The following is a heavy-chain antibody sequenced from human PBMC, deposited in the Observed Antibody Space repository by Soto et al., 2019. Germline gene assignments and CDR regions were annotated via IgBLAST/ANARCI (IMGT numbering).Heavy chain of an antibody. V-gene: IGHV3-33*01. D-gene: IGHD3-10*01. J-gene: IGHJ6*03. Sequence: QVQLVESGGGVVQPGRSLKLSCAASGFTFDSHGMHWVRQAPGKGLEWVAVIWYDGSNKYYGDSVKGRITVSRDNSKNTLDLQMNSLRAEDTAVYYCAREIFDKSGYYYYMDLWGRGTTVTVSS. CDR2: IWYDGSNK. CDR1: GFTFDSHG. CDR3: AREIFDKSGYYYYMDL.